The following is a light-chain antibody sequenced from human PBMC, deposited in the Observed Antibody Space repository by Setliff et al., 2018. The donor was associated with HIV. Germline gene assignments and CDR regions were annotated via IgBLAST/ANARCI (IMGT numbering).Light chain of an antibody. CDR2: DVS. CDR1: SSDVGTYNF. J-gene: IGLJ1*01. CDR3: SSYTSSTPLYF. Sequence: QSVLTQPASVSGSPGQSITISCTGTSSDVGTYNFVSWYQQHPGKGPKLMIYDVSNRPSGVSNRFSGSKSGNTASLTISGLQAADEADYYCSSYTSSTPLYFFGTGTKVTVL. V-gene: IGLV2-14*03.